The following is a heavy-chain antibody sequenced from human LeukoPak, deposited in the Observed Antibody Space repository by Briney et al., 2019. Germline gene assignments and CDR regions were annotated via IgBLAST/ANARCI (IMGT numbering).Heavy chain of an antibody. D-gene: IGHD3-3*01. V-gene: IGHV1-18*04. CDR3: ARDFPRYYDFWSGFDY. CDR1: GYTFTDYY. CDR2: ISAYNGNT. Sequence: ASVKVSCKASGYTFTDYYLHWVRQAPGQGLEWMGWISAYNGNTNYAQKLQGRVTMTTDTSTSTAYMELRSLRSDDTAVYYCARDFPRYYDFWSGFDYWGQGTLVTVSS. J-gene: IGHJ4*02.